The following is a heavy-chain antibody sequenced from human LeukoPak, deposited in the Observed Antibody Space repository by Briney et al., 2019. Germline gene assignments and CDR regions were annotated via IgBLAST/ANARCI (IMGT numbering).Heavy chain of an antibody. CDR2: INHSGST. D-gene: IGHD3-10*01. CDR1: GGSFSGYY. V-gene: IGHV4-34*01. CDR3: ARHGSGSYYNYYYYYMDV. Sequence: SETLSLTCAVYGGSFSGYYWSWIRQPPGKGLEWIGEINHSGSTNYNPSLKSRVTISVDTSKNQFSLKLSSVTAADTAVYYCARHGSGSYYNYYYYYMDVWGKGTTVTISS. J-gene: IGHJ6*03.